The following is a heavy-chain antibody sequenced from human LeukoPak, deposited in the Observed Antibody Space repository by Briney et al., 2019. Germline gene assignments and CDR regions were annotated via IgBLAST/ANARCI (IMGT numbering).Heavy chain of an antibody. CDR1: GGTLSSYA. D-gene: IGHD1-1*01. CDR2: IIPIFGTA. Sequence: SVKVSCKASGGTLSSYAISWVRQAPGQGLEWMGGIIPIFGTANYAQKFQGRVTITADESTSTAYMELSSLRSEDTAVYYCATGTTGTALEAWGQGTLVTVSS. CDR3: ATGTTGTALEA. V-gene: IGHV1-69*13. J-gene: IGHJ4*02.